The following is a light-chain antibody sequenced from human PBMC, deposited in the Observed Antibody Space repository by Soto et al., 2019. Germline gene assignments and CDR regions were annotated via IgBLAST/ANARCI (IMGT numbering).Light chain of an antibody. Sequence: QSALTQPASVSGSPGKSITISCTGTSSDICASNYKFVSWYQQPPGKAPKLIIFEVSYRPSGVSNRFSGSKSGNTASLTIAGLRAEDEADYYCSSYAVSTPLVIFGGGTKLTVL. J-gene: IGLJ2*01. CDR2: EVS. CDR1: SSDICASNY. CDR3: SSYAVSTPLVI. V-gene: IGLV2-14*01.